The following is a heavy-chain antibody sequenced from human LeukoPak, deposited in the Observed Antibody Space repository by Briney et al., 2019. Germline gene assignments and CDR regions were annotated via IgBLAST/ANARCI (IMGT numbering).Heavy chain of an antibody. D-gene: IGHD3-22*01. J-gene: IGHJ6*03. CDR3: AKGLTYYYDSSGYYYYYYYMDV. CDR2: IRYDGSNK. V-gene: IGHV3-30*02. CDR1: GFTFSSYG. Sequence: GGSLRLSCAASGFTFSSYGMHWVRQAPGKGLEWVAFIRYDGSNKHYADSVKGRFTISRDNSKNTLYLQMNSLRAEDTAVYYCAKGLTYYYDSSGYYYYYYYMDVWGKGTTVTVSS.